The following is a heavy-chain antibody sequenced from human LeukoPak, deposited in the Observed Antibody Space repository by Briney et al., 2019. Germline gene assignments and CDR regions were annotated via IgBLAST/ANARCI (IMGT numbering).Heavy chain of an antibody. CDR2: ISAYNGNR. V-gene: IGHV1-18*01. J-gene: IGHJ4*02. CDR1: GYTFSTYG. D-gene: IGHD2-21*02. CDR3: ARGPGTVVTRGDY. Sequence: ASVKVSCKASGYTFSTYGISWVRQAPGRGLEWMGWISAYNGNRNYAQKFQGRVTMTTDTSATTAFMEVRSLRSDDTAVYYCARGPGTVVTRGDYWGQGTLVTVSS.